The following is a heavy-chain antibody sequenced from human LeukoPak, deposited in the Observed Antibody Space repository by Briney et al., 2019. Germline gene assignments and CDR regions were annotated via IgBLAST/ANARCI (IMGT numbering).Heavy chain of an antibody. V-gene: IGHV3-7*01. J-gene: IGHJ4*02. Sequence: GGSLRLSCADSGFTFSAYWMSWVRQAPGKGLEWVATIREDGSEKYYVDSVKGRFTISRDNAKNSLYLQMNSLRAEDTAVCCCTRTGYRSNWYVPNWGQGTLVTVSS. CDR2: IREDGSEK. CDR1: GFTFSAYW. D-gene: IGHD6-13*01. CDR3: TRTGYRSNWYVPN.